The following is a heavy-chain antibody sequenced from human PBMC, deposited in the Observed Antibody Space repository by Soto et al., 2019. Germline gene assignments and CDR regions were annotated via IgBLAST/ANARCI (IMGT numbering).Heavy chain of an antibody. CDR2: VSGSGDRT. CDR3: VKPPVITASYYYYDMDV. D-gene: IGHD4-4*01. Sequence: GGSLRLSCAASGFTFNTYAMSWVRQAPGKGLEWVSGVSGSGDRTHYADSVKGRFTISRDNSKNTVFLQMNSLRDEDTAVYYCVKPPVITASYYYYDMDVWGQGTTVTVSS. V-gene: IGHV3-23*01. J-gene: IGHJ6*02. CDR1: GFTFNTYA.